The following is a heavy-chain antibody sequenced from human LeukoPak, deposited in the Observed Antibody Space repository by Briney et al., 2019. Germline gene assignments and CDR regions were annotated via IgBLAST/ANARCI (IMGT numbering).Heavy chain of an antibody. V-gene: IGHV4-4*07. CDR3: ARVGQGAFDI. CDR2: IYTSGST. Sequence: SETLSLTCTVSGGSISSYYWSWIRQPAGKGLEWIGRIYTSGSTNYNPSLKSRVTMSVDTSKNQFFLKLISVTGADTAMYYCARVGQGAFDIWGQGTMVTVSS. CDR1: GGSISSYY. J-gene: IGHJ3*02.